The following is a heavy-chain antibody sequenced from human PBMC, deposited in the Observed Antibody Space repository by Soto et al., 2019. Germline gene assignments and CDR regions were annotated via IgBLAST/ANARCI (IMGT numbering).Heavy chain of an antibody. D-gene: IGHD5-12*01. CDR2: ISSSSSYI. V-gene: IGHV3-21*01. CDR1: GFTFSSYS. Sequence: PGGSLRLSCAASGFTFSSYSMNWVRQAPGKGLEWVSSISSSSSYIYYADSVKGRFTISRDNAKNSLYLQMNSLRAEDTAVYYCARDLGYSGYDRTYYYYYYMDVWGKGTTVTVSS. J-gene: IGHJ6*03. CDR3: ARDLGYSGYDRTYYYYYYMDV.